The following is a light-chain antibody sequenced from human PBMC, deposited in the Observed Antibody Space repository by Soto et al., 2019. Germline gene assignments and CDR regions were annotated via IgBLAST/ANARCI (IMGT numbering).Light chain of an antibody. V-gene: IGKV1-33*01. Sequence: DIQMTQSPSSLSASVGDSVTITCQASQDINKYLHWYQLIPGKAPKLLIYDSSTLETGVPSRFSGTGSGTDFTFTISSLQPEDFAAYFCQQSNNLPFTFGPGTKVDVK. J-gene: IGKJ3*01. CDR1: QDINKY. CDR2: DSS. CDR3: QQSNNLPFT.